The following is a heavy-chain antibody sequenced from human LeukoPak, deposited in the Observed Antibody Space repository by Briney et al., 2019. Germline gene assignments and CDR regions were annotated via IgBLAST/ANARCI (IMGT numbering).Heavy chain of an antibody. J-gene: IGHJ4*02. V-gene: IGHV1-18*01. Sequence: ASVKVSCKTCGYTFSTYGITWEPQAPGQGFQWMGWISAHSGNTKYAENFQGRIALTTDTSATTAYMELRSLTSDDTAVYYCARDLSCGGSTLEFDYWGQGSLVTVAS. D-gene: IGHD1-1*01. CDR3: ARDLSCGGSTLEFDY. CDR2: ISAHSGNT. CDR1: GYTFSTYG.